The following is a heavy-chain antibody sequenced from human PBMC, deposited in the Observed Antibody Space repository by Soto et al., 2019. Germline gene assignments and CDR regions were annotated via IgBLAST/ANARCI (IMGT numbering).Heavy chain of an antibody. CDR1: GGSISSGGYY. V-gene: IGHV4-31*03. CDR2: IYYSGST. J-gene: IGHJ5*02. Sequence: TLSLPCTVSGGSISSGGYYWSWIRQHPGKGLEWIGYIYYSGSTYYNPSLKSRVTISVDTSKNQFSLKLSSVTAADTAVYYCARAFTTMVRGATGWFDPWGQGTLVTVSS. CDR3: ARAFTTMVRGATGWFDP. D-gene: IGHD3-10*01.